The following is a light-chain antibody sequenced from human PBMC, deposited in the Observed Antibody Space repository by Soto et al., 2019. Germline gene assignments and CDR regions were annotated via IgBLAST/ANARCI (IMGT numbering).Light chain of an antibody. CDR2: DAS. V-gene: IGKV3-20*01. CDR3: QQYGSSPFP. CDR1: QSVTSNY. J-gene: IGKJ3*01. Sequence: EIVLTQSPGTLSLSPGERATLSCRASQSVTSNYLAWHQQKPGQAPRLLIYDASTRATGIPDRFSGSGSGTDFTLTISRLEPEDFAVYYCQQYGSSPFPFGPGTKVDIK.